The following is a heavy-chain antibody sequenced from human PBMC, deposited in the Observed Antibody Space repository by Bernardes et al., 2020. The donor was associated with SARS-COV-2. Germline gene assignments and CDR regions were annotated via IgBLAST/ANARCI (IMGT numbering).Heavy chain of an antibody. Sequence: GRSLTPSCEATGITARRYWISHPRQARAKALEWVAKIYQDGSQSNYVVYVSGRFTMSRDNAANSLFLQSNSLRDEDTAIYYCAQHPSSSFDNWRQGTLVTGS. D-gene: IGHD6-13*01. J-gene: IGHJ4*02. CDR1: GITARRYW. V-gene: IGHV3-7*02. CDR3: AQHPSSSFDN. CDR2: IYQDGSQS.